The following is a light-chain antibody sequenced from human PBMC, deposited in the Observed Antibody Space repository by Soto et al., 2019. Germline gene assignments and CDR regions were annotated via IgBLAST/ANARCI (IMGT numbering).Light chain of an antibody. Sequence: QSVLTQPPSVSGAPGQRVTISCTGRSSNIGAGYDVHWYQQLPGTAPKLLIYGNSNRPSGVPDRFSGSKSGTSASLAITGLQAEDDADYYCQSYDSSLRVVFGGGTKLIVL. CDR2: GNS. V-gene: IGLV1-40*01. J-gene: IGLJ2*01. CDR3: QSYDSSLRVV. CDR1: SSNIGAGYD.